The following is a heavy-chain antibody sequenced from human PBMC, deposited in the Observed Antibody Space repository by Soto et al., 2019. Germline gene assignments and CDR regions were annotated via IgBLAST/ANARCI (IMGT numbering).Heavy chain of an antibody. CDR1: GFTFSAYS. CDR3: AKGDTIDEV. D-gene: IGHD3-3*01. CDR2: ISSTSGYI. Sequence: GGSLRLSCAASGFTFSAYSMNWVRQAPGKGLEWVSSISSTSGYISYADSVKGRFTISRDNPKNTLYLQMNSLRAEDTAVYYCAKGDTIDEVWGQGTTVTVSS. J-gene: IGHJ6*02. V-gene: IGHV3-21*04.